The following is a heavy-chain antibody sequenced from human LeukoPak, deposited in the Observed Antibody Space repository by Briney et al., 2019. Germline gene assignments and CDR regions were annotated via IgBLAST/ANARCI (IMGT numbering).Heavy chain of an antibody. CDR1: XXXXSXXG. V-gene: IGHV3-30*18. J-gene: IGHJ4*02. CDR3: AKVGGSGSYPQYYFDY. Sequence: RXLXLSCAXXXXXXSXXGMXXXRXAPXXXLEXXXVXSYDGSNKYYADSVKGRFTISRDNSKNTLYLQMNSLRAEDTAVYYCAKVGGSGSYPQYYFDYWGQGTLVTVSS. D-gene: IGHD3-10*01. CDR2: XSYDGSNK.